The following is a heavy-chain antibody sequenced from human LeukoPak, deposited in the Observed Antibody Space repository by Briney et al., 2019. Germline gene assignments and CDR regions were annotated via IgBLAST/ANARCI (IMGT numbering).Heavy chain of an antibody. CDR1: GYTFTDYY. CDR2: INPNSGGT. CDR3: AREEVIAAAGPTLDY. V-gene: IGHV1-2*02. J-gene: IGHJ4*02. Sequence: ASVKVSCKASGYTFTDYYMHWVRQAPGQGLEWMGWINPNSGGTIYAQKFQGRVTMTRDTSISTAYMELSRLRSDDTAVFYCAREEVIAAAGPTLDYWGQGALVTVSS. D-gene: IGHD6-13*01.